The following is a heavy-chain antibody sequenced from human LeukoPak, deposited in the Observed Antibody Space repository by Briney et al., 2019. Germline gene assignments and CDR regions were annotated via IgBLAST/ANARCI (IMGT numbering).Heavy chain of an antibody. Sequence: SETLSLTCTVSGDSINGYFWSWIRQPPGKGLEWIGYIFYSGVTDYNPSLKSRVTMSVDTSKSQLFLKLNSVTAADTAVYYCARDELSGTSSDVWGQGTVVAVSS. CDR2: IFYSGVT. J-gene: IGHJ3*01. V-gene: IGHV4-59*01. D-gene: IGHD2-2*01. CDR3: ARDELSGTSSDV. CDR1: GDSINGYF.